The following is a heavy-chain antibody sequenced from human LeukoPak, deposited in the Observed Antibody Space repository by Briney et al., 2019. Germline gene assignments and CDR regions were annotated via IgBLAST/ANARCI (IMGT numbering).Heavy chain of an antibody. Sequence: KAGGSLRLSCAASGFTFSDYYMSWIRQAPGKGLEWVSYISSSGSTIYYADSVKGRFTISRDNAKSSLYLQMNSLRAEDTAVYYCARDRYYDSSGYYGPWGQGTLVTVSS. D-gene: IGHD3-22*01. CDR2: ISSSGSTI. CDR3: ARDRYYDSSGYYGP. V-gene: IGHV3-11*01. J-gene: IGHJ5*02. CDR1: GFTFSDYY.